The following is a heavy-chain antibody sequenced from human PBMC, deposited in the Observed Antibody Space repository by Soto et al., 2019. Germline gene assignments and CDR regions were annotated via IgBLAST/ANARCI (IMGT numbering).Heavy chain of an antibody. CDR1: GGSISSYY. V-gene: IGHV4-59*01. CDR3: ARESGRYYYDSSGYNYYYYCMDV. D-gene: IGHD3-22*01. CDR2: IYYSGST. J-gene: IGHJ6*02. Sequence: SETLSLTCTVSGGSISSYYWSWIRQPPGKGLEWIGYIYYSGSTNYNPSLKSRVTISVDTSKNQFSLKLSSVTAADTAVYYCARESGRYYYDSSGYNYYYYCMDVWGQGTTVTVSS.